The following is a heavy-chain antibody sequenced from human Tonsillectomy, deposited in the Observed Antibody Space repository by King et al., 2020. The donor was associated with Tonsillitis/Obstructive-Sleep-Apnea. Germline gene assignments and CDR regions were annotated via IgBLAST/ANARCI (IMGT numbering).Heavy chain of an antibody. D-gene: IGHD2-2*01. V-gene: IGHV3-74*01. CDR1: GFTIRSYW. J-gene: IGHJ3*02. CDR3: ARGAFCSGTRCKGAFDI. Sequence: VQLVESGGGLVQPGGSLRLSCAASGFTIRSYWMHWVRQAPGKGLVWVSYIEIDGITSTYADSVKGRFTISRDNAKNTLYLQMNSLRAEDTAVYYCARGAFCSGTRCKGAFDIWGQGTMVTVSS. CDR2: IEIDGITS.